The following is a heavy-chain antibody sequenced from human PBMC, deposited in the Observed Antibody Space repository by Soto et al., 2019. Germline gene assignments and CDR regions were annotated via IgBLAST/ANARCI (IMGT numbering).Heavy chain of an antibody. D-gene: IGHD3-3*01. Sequence: SETPSITCTVSGGSISSSSYYWCWIRQPPGKGLEWIGSIYYSGSTYYNPSLKSRVTISVDTSKNQFSLKLSSVTAADTAVYYCARHSYYFFIARFSVPNGPQDYCGQGTLVTGSS. CDR2: IYYSGST. CDR1: GGSISSSSYY. J-gene: IGHJ4*02. V-gene: IGHV4-39*01. CDR3: ARHSYYFFIARFSVPNGPQDY.